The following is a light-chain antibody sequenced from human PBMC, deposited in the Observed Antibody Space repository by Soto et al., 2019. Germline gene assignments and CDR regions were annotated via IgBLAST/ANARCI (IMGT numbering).Light chain of an antibody. J-gene: IGKJ2*01. CDR3: HQYNEWPFT. Sequence: EVVMTQSPATLSVSPGERVALSCRASRSVRSNLAWYQQTPGQAPRILIYTSSSRATDIPARFSGSGSGTEFTLTISSLQSEDLAVYYCHQYNEWPFTFGQGTKLDIK. V-gene: IGKV3-15*01. CDR2: TSS. CDR1: RSVRSN.